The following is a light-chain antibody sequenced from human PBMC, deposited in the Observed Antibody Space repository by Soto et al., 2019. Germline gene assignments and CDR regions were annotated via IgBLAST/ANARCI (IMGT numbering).Light chain of an antibody. CDR3: HQYNNFPWT. J-gene: IGKJ1*01. CDR1: QNIGGQ. Sequence: DFQVTQSPATLSASAGDRVTITCRASQNIGGQLAWYQQKPGKAPKLLIYEASSLESGVPSRFSGSGSGTEFTLTISSLQSDEFATYYCHQYNNFPWTFGQGTKVEMK. CDR2: EAS. V-gene: IGKV1-5*01.